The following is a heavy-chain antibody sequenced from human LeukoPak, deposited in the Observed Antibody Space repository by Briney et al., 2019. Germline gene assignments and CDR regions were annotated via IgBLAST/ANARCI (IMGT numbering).Heavy chain of an antibody. CDR3: VGLVIAAAGHDYYYYGMDV. V-gene: IGHV4-34*03. J-gene: IGHJ6*02. D-gene: IGHD6-13*01. Sequence: SETLSLTCAVYGGSFSGYYWSWIRQPPGKGLEWIGEINHSGSTNYNPSLKSRVTISVDTSKNQFSLKLSSVTAADTAVYYCVGLVIAAAGHDYYYYGMDVWGQGTTVTVSS. CDR2: INHSGST. CDR1: GGSFSGYY.